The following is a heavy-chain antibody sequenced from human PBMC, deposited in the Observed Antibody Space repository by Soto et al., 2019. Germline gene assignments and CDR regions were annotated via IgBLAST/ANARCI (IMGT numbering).Heavy chain of an antibody. D-gene: IGHD3-10*01. CDR3: ARGTRSLWFGESWNYYYGMDV. Sequence: SETLSLTCTVSGGSISSYYWSWIRQPPGKGLEWIGYIYYSGSTNYNPSLKSRVTISVDTSKNQFSLKLSSVTAADTAVYYCARGTRSLWFGESWNYYYGMDVCGQRPTAAVSS. CDR1: GGSISSYY. CDR2: IYYSGST. V-gene: IGHV4-59*01. J-gene: IGHJ6*02.